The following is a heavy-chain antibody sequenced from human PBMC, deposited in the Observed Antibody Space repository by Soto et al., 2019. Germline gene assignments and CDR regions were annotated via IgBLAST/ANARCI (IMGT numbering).Heavy chain of an antibody. D-gene: IGHD2-15*01. CDR2: IYYSGST. J-gene: IGHJ5*02. CDR3: ARGLYGGSFGLDP. Sequence: PSETLSLTCTVSGGSISSSSYYWGWIRQPPGKGLEWIGSIYYSGSTYYNPSLKSRVTISVDTSKNQFSLKLSSVTAADTAVYYCARGLYGGSFGLDPWGQGTLVTVSS. V-gene: IGHV4-39*01. CDR1: GGSISSSSYY.